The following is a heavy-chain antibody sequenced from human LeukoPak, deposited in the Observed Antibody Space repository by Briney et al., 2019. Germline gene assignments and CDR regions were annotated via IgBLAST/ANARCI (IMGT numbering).Heavy chain of an antibody. V-gene: IGHV4-59*01. J-gene: IGHJ4*02. CDR2: IYYSGST. D-gene: IGHD6-19*01. CDR3: ARVVIGGRYNYFDY. Sequence: SETLSLTCTVSGGSISSYYWSWIRQPPGKGLEWIGYIYYSGSTNYNPSLKSRVTISVDTSKNQFFLKLSSVTAADTAVYYCARVVIGGRYNYFDYWGQGTLVTVSS. CDR1: GGSISSYY.